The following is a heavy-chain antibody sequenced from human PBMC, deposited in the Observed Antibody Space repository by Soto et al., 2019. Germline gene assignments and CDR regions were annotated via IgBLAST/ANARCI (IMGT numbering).Heavy chain of an antibody. J-gene: IGHJ6*02. V-gene: IGHV3-15*07. CDR1: GFTFSNAW. CDR2: IKSKTDGGTT. Sequence: GGSLRLSCAASGFTFSNAWMNWVRQAPGKGLEWVGRIKSKTDGGTTDYAAPVKGRFTISRDDSKNTLYLQMNSLKTEATAVYYCTTDLSRGITIFGVVIMPYYYYGMDVWGQGTTVTVSS. CDR3: TTDLSRGITIFGVVIMPYYYYGMDV. D-gene: IGHD3-3*01.